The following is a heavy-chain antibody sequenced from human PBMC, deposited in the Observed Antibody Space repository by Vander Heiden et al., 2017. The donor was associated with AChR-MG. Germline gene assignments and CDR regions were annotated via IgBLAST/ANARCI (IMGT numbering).Heavy chain of an antibody. D-gene: IGHD3-16*01. V-gene: IGHV3-23*01. Sequence: EVQLLESGGGLVQPGGSLRLSWAASGFTFNNYAMGWVRQAPGKGLEWVSSISSGGGSTNYADSVKGRFTISRDNSKNTLYLQINSLRAEDTATYYCGAYASFYYSMDVWGQGTTVTVSS. CDR3: GAYASFYYSMDV. CDR1: GFTFNNYA. CDR2: ISSGGGST. J-gene: IGHJ6*02.